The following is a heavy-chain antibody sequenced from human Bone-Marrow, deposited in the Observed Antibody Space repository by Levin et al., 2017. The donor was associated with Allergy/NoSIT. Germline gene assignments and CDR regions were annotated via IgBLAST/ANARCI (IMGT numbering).Heavy chain of an antibody. J-gene: IGHJ4*02. CDR3: AKATYSGSYFADY. CDR2: ISSDKRNQ. Sequence: GGSLRLSCVAAGFRFSTYGMHWVRQSPVRGLEWVAAISSDKRNQHYTDSVKGRFTISRDNSKNTLFLQMNSLTPDDTALYYCAKATYSGSYFADYWGQGTLVTVSS. V-gene: IGHV3-30*18. D-gene: IGHD1-26*01. CDR1: GFRFSTYG.